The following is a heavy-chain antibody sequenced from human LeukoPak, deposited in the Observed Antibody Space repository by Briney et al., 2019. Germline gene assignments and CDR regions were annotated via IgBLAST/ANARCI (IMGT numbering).Heavy chain of an antibody. CDR1: GFTFSSYA. D-gene: IGHD6-13*01. CDR3: ARTLTYSSRESGY. Sequence: GRSLRLSCAASGFTFSSYAMHWVRQAPGKGLEWVAVISYDGSNKYYADSVKGRFTISRDNSKNTLYLQMNSLRAEDTAVYYCARTLTYSSRESGYWGQGTLVTVSS. V-gene: IGHV3-30-3*01. J-gene: IGHJ4*02. CDR2: ISYDGSNK.